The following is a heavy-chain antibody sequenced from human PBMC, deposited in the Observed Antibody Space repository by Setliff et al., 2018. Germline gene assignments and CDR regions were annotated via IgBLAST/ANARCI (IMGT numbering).Heavy chain of an antibody. V-gene: IGHV3-30*02. D-gene: IGHD4-17*01. CDR1: GFTFSSYG. J-gene: IGHJ5*02. CDR2: IRYDGSNK. Sequence: GGSLRLSCAASGFTFSSYGMHWVRQAPGKGLEWVAFIRYDGSNKYYADPVKGRFTISRDNSKNTLYLQMNSLRAEDPAVYYCAKDYPATSGDYYWFDPWGQGTLVTVSS. CDR3: AKDYPATSGDYYWFDP.